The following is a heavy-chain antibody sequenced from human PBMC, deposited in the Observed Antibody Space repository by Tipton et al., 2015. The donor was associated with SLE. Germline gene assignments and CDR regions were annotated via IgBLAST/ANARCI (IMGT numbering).Heavy chain of an antibody. J-gene: IGHJ4*02. CDR2: VYYIGSA. V-gene: IGHV4-39*01. Sequence: TLSLTCTVSGGSISRGPYHWGWIRQTPGKGLEWIGNVYYIGSAYYSRSLKSRVTISVDTSKMQFSLRLTSVTAADTAIYFCARHDVSVTGTKGFDYWGQGNPVTVSS. CDR3: ARHDVSVTGTKGFDY. CDR1: GGSISRGPYH. D-gene: IGHD1-1*01.